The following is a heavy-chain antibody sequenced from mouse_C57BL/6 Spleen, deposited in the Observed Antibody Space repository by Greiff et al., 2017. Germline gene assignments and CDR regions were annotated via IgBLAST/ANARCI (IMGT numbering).Heavy chain of an antibody. CDR2: IHPNSGST. CDR3: ARSRSGTGAMDY. CDR1: GYTFTSYW. J-gene: IGHJ4*01. Sequence: QVQLKQPGAELVKPGASVKLSCKASGYTFTSYWMHWVKQRPGQGLEWIGMIHPNSGSTNYNENFKSKATLTVDKSSSTAYMQLSSLTSEDSAVYYCARSRSGTGAMDYWGQGTSVTVSS. D-gene: IGHD4-1*01. V-gene: IGHV1-64*01.